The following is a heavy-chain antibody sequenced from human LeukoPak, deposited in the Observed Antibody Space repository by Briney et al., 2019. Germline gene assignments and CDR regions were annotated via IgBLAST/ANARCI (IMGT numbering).Heavy chain of an antibody. D-gene: IGHD3-10*01. J-gene: IGHJ4*02. CDR1: GGSFSGYY. Sequence: SETLSLTCAVYGGSFSGYYWSWIRQPPGKGLEWIGEINHSGSTNYNPSLKSRVTISVDTSKNQFSLKLSSVTAADTAVYYCASSITMVRGVPEDYWGQGTLVTVSS. CDR3: ASSITMVRGVPEDY. CDR2: INHSGST. V-gene: IGHV4-34*01.